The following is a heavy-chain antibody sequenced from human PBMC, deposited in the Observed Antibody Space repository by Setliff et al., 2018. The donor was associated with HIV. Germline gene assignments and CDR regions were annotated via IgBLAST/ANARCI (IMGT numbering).Heavy chain of an antibody. CDR2: ISGSGGDT. Sequence: GGSLRLSCAASGFTFSDYYMSWIRQAPGKGLECVAVISGSGGDTYYADSVKGRFVISREKSKSTLYLQMNSLRAEDTAVYYCAKKTAAYTSGSWLHYWGQGTLVTVS. D-gene: IGHD3-10*01. CDR3: AKKTAAYTSGSWLHY. CDR1: GFTFSDYY. V-gene: IGHV3-23*01. J-gene: IGHJ4*02.